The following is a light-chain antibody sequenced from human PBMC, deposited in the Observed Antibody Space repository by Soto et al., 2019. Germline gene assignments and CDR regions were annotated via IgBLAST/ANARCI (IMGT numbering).Light chain of an antibody. CDR2: EVS. CDR1: SRDGGGYNY. Sequence: QSALTQPASVSGSPGQAITISCTGTSRDGGGYNYVSWSQQHPGKAPQLMIYEVSNRPSGVSNRFSGSKSGNTASLTISGLQAEDEADYYCSSYTSSSTFVFGPGTKVTVL. V-gene: IGLV2-14*01. J-gene: IGLJ1*01. CDR3: SSYTSSSTFV.